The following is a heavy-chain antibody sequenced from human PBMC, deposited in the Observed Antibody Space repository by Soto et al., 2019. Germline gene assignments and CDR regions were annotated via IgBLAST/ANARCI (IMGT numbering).Heavy chain of an antibody. D-gene: IGHD3-3*01. V-gene: IGHV4-59*01. CDR3: ARGGDNSPWYYTL. CDR1: VGSINNNY. Sequence: SETLSLTCTFSVGSINNNYWRWIRQPPGKGLEWIGYIFSTGTTNYNPSLESRVTISIDTSKNQLSLKLRSATAADTAVYYCARGGDNSPWYYTLWGQGTLVTVSS. J-gene: IGHJ4*02. CDR2: IFSTGTT.